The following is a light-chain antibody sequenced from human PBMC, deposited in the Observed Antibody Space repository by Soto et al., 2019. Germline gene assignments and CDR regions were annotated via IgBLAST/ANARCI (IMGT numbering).Light chain of an antibody. CDR1: QTLYNN. V-gene: IGKV3-15*01. Sequence: EIVMTQSPATLSVSPGERATLSCRASQTLYNNLAWYQQKLGQAPRLLIYGASARATDIPARFSGSGSGIEFPLTISGLQSEDFAIYYCQQYSDWPLTFGGGTKVEIK. J-gene: IGKJ4*01. CDR3: QQYSDWPLT. CDR2: GAS.